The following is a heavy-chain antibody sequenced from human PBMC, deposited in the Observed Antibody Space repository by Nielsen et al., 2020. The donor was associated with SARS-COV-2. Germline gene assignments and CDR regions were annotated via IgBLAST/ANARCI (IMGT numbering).Heavy chain of an antibody. CDR2: IYYSGST. CDR3: ARDLGQRSFGVVINRVFDY. J-gene: IGHJ4*02. D-gene: IGHD3-3*01. V-gene: IGHV4-59*01. Sequence: WLRQPPGKGLEWIGYIYYSGSTNYNPSLKSRVTISVDTSKNQFSLKLSSVTAADTAVYYCARDLGQRSFGVVINRVFDYWGQGTLVTVSS.